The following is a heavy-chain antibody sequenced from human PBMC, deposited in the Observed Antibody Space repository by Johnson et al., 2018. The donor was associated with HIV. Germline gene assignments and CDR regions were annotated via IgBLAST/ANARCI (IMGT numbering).Heavy chain of an antibody. CDR3: ARDRKWVGARSGDAFDI. J-gene: IGHJ3*02. CDR1: GFTFDEYG. Sequence: EVQLVESGGGVVRPGGSLRVSCTASGFTFDEYGMSWVRQAPGKGLEWVSGITWNGGTTGYADSVKGRFTISRDSSKNTLYLQMNSLRAEDTAVFYCARDRKWVGARSGDAFDIWGQGTMVTVSS. V-gene: IGHV3-20*04. CDR2: ITWNGGTT. D-gene: IGHD2-15*01.